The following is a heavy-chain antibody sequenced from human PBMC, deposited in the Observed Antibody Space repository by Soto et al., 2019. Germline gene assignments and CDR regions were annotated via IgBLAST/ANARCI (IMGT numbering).Heavy chain of an antibody. J-gene: IGHJ1*01. D-gene: IGHD5-12*01. V-gene: IGHV3-30*03. CDR1: GFTFNSYG. CDR2: ISNDGSNQ. Sequence: QVQLVESGGGVVQPGRSLRLSCGASGFTFNSYGMHWVRQAPGKGLEWVAVISNDGSNQYYADSVKGRFTISRDNSKNTRYLQMDSLTAEDAAVYYWAQSLVASGSGDFQHWGQGTLVTVPP. CDR3: AQSLVASGSGDFQH.